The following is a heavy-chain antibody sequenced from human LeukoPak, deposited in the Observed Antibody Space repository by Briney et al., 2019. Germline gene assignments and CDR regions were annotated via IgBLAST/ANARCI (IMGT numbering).Heavy chain of an antibody. D-gene: IGHD3-22*01. J-gene: IGHJ1*01. CDR1: GYTFTNFY. Sequence: GASVKVSCKASGYTFTNFYIHWVRQAPGQGLEWMGVINPSGGTTTYAQKFQGRVTMTRDTSISTVYMELSRLRSDDTAVFYCARGYYDSSDFEYFQHWGQGTLVTVSS. CDR2: INPSGGTT. CDR3: ARGYYDSSDFEYFQH. V-gene: IGHV1-46*01.